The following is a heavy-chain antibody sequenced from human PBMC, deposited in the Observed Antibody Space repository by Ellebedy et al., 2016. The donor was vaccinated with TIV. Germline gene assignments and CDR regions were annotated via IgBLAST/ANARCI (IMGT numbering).Heavy chain of an antibody. Sequence: MPSETLSLTCAVSGGSISSSNWWSWVRQPPGKGLEWIGEIYHSGSTNYNPSLKSRVTISVDKSKNQFSLKLSSVTAADTAVYYCARGRSVLRDSLRLYYWFDPWGQGTLVTVSS. D-gene: IGHD5/OR15-5a*01. CDR2: IYHSGST. CDR3: ARGRSVLRDSLRLYYWFDP. J-gene: IGHJ5*02. CDR1: GGSISSSNW. V-gene: IGHV4-4*02.